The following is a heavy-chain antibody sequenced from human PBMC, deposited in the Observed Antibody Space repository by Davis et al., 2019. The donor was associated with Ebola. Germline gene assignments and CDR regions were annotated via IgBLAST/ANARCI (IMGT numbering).Heavy chain of an antibody. Sequence: PSETLSLTCTVSGGSVSSGSYYWSWIRQPPGKGLEWIGYIYYSGSTNYNPSLKSRVTISVDTSKNQFSLKLSSVTAADTAVYYCARVSGYSSSWYPYSWFDPWGQGTLVTVSS. J-gene: IGHJ5*02. CDR2: IYYSGST. CDR1: GGSVSSGSYY. CDR3: ARVSGYSSSWYPYSWFDP. V-gene: IGHV4-61*01. D-gene: IGHD6-13*01.